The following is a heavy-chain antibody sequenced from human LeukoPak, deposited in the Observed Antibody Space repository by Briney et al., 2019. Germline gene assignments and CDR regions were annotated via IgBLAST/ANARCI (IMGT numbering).Heavy chain of an antibody. CDR2: ISSSGSTI. CDR3: ARDRLPIVVVTAIDY. D-gene: IGHD2-21*02. J-gene: IGHJ4*02. V-gene: IGHV3-11*01. Sequence: GGSLRLSCAASGFTFSDYYMSWIRQAPGKGLEGVSYISSSGSTIYYADSVKGRFTISRDNAKNSLYLQMNSLRAEDTAVYYCARDRLPIVVVTAIDYWGQGTLVTVSS. CDR1: GFTFSDYY.